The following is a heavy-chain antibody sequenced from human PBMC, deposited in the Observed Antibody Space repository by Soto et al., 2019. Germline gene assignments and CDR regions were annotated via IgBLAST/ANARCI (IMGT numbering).Heavy chain of an antibody. J-gene: IGHJ4*02. Sequence: EVQLLESGGGLVQPGGSLRLSCAASGFTLSSYAMSWVRQAPGKGLEWVSAISGSGGSTYYADSVKGRFTISRDNSKNTLYLQMNSLRAEDTAVYYCAKDELLWFGEFSTFDYWGQGTLVTVSS. CDR1: GFTLSSYA. CDR3: AKDELLWFGEFSTFDY. CDR2: ISGSGGST. V-gene: IGHV3-23*01. D-gene: IGHD3-10*01.